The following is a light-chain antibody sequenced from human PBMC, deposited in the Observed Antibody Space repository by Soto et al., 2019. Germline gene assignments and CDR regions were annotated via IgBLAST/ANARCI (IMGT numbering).Light chain of an antibody. V-gene: IGKV3-20*01. J-gene: IGKJ5*01. CDR2: GAS. CDR1: QTFSNSF. Sequence: EIVLTQSPGTLSLSPGERATLSCRASQTFSNSFLSWFQQIPGQAPRLLIYGASMRATGIPGRFSGSGSGTDFTLTISRLEPEDFAVYYCQQCGSSPTFGQGTRLEIK. CDR3: QQCGSSPT.